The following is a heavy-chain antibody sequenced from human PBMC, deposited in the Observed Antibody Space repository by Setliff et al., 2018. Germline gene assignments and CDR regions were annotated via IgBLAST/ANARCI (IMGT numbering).Heavy chain of an antibody. V-gene: IGHV4-59*01. D-gene: IGHD3-10*01. CDR1: GVSISSYY. J-gene: IGHJ4*02. CDR3: AASRAYTGAVEEWFLPKTFDF. Sequence: PSETLSLTCNVSGVSISSYYWSWIRQPPGKGLECIGYIQKSGSANYNPSLMSRVTISVDTSRNQFSLKLRSVTAADAALYYCAASRAYTGAVEEWFLPKTFDFWGQGSPVTVSS. CDR2: IQKSGSA.